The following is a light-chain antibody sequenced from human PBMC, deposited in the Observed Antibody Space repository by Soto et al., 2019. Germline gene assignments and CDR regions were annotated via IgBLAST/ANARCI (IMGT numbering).Light chain of an antibody. Sequence: EIVLTQSPGTLSLSPGKRATVSCRASQSVNSCYVAWYQQRPGQAPRLLIYGASNRAAGIPDRFSGSGSGTDFTLTISRLEPEDFAMYYCQQYGSSMYTFGQGTNLEIK. V-gene: IGKV3-20*01. CDR3: QQYGSSMYT. J-gene: IGKJ2*01. CDR1: QSVNSCY. CDR2: GAS.